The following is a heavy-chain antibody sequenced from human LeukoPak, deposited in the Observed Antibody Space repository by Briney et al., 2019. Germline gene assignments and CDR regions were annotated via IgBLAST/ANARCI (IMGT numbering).Heavy chain of an antibody. V-gene: IGHV4-34*01. CDR3: ARGLSSSGYYYGDHY. D-gene: IGHD3-22*01. Sequence: SETLSLTCAVYGGSFSGYYWSWIRQPPGKGLEWIGEINHSGSTNYNPSLKSRVTISVDTSKNQFSLKLSSVTAADTAVYYCARGLSSSGYYYGDHYWGQGTLVTVSS. J-gene: IGHJ4*02. CDR1: GGSFSGYY. CDR2: INHSGST.